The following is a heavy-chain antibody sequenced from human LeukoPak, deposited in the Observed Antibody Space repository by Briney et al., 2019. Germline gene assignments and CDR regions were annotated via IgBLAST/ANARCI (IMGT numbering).Heavy chain of an antibody. Sequence: PLASVKVSCKTSGYLFTGFFIHWVRQAPGQGLEWMGSVSPNNGGTGYAQRFQGRVNMTSDTSTRTAYLQLSGLRFDDTAVYYCATLLWFGDFDYWGQGTPVTVS. CDR1: GYLFTGFF. CDR3: ATLLWFGDFDY. D-gene: IGHD3-10*01. J-gene: IGHJ4*02. CDR2: VSPNNGGT. V-gene: IGHV1-2*02.